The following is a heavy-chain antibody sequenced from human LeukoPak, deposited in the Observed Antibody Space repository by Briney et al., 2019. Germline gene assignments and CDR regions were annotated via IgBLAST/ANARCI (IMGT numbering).Heavy chain of an antibody. J-gene: IGHJ4*02. V-gene: IGHV3-74*01. CDR1: GFTFSSYW. D-gene: IGHD3-22*01. CDR3: ARAPPYYYDSSGHFDY. Sequence: GGSLRLSCAASGFTFSSYWMHWVRQAPGKGLVWVSRINSDGSSTSYADSVKGRFTISRDNAKNTLYLQMNSLRAEDTAVYCCARAPPYYYDSSGHFDYWGQGTLVTVSS. CDR2: INSDGSST.